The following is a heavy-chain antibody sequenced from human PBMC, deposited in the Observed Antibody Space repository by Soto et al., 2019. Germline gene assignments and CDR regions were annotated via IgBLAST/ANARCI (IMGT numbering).Heavy chain of an antibody. CDR1: GFTFSSYS. CDR3: ARVLWFGELFPTYYFDY. V-gene: IGHV3-48*02. CDR2: ISSSSSTI. Sequence: GGSLRLSCAASGFTFSSYSMNWVRQAPGKGLEWVSYISSSSSTIYYADSVKGRFTISRDNAKNSLYLQMNSLRDEDTAVYYCARVLWFGELFPTYYFDYWGQGTLVTVSS. D-gene: IGHD3-10*01. J-gene: IGHJ4*02.